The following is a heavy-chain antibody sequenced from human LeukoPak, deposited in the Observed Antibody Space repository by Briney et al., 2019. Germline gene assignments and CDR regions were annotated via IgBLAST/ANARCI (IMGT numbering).Heavy chain of an antibody. Sequence: GGSLRLSCAASGFTFSSYWMHWVRQAPGKGLVWVSRINSDGSSTSYADSVKGRFTISRDNSKNTLYLQMNSLRAEDTAVYYCAMRAVADTTDDAFDIWGQGTMVTVSS. CDR2: INSDGSST. D-gene: IGHD6-19*01. V-gene: IGHV3-74*01. CDR3: AMRAVADTTDDAFDI. CDR1: GFTFSSYW. J-gene: IGHJ3*02.